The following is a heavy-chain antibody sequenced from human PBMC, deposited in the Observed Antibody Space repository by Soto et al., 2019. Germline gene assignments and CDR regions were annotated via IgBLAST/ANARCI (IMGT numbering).Heavy chain of an antibody. V-gene: IGHV3-23*01. CDR1: GFTFSNYA. D-gene: IGHD4-17*01. Sequence: GRSLRLSCAASGFTFSNYAMSWVRQGPGKGLEWVSSISGNDGSTYYADSVKGRFTISRDNSKNTLHLQMNSLRAEDTALYYCARDCPTLTAIHAFDLRCQRTMVTVS. J-gene: IGHJ3*01. CDR2: ISGNDGST. CDR3: ARDCPTLTAIHAFDL.